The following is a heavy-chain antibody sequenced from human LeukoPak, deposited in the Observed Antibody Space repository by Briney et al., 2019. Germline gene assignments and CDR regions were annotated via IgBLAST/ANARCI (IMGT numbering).Heavy chain of an antibody. CDR1: GFTFNSYW. J-gene: IGHJ4*02. CDR2: IKQDRTEK. V-gene: IGHV3-7*01. CDR3: ARDHNYAFDN. D-gene: IGHD1-1*01. Sequence: GGSLRLSCAASGFTFNSYWMSWVRQAPGKGLEWVANIKQDRTEKYYVDSVKGRFTISRDNAKNSLYLQMNSLRVEDTAVYYCARDHNYAFDNWGQGTLVTVSS.